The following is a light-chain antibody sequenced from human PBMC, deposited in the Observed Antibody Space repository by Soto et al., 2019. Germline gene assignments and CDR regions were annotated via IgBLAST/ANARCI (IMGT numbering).Light chain of an antibody. CDR3: QQYGGSPRT. CDR2: GAS. CDR1: QSISSNF. Sequence: TQSPGTLSLSPGEGATLSCRASQSISSNFLAWYQQKRGQAPRLLIHGASNRATGIPDRFSGSGSGTDFTLTITRLEPEDFAVYYCQQYGGSPRTFGQGTMV. J-gene: IGKJ1*01. V-gene: IGKV3-20*01.